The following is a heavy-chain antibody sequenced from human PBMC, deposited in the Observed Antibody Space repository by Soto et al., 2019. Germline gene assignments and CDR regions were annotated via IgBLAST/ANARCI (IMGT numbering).Heavy chain of an antibody. CDR2: IIPIFGTA. CDR3: ARAGDYYDSSGYYRLYFDY. V-gene: IGHV1-69*13. D-gene: IGHD3-22*01. Sequence: GASVKVSCKASGGTFSSYAISWVRQAPGQGLEWMGGIIPIFGTANYAQKFQGRVTITADESTSTAYMELSSLRSEDTAVFYFARAGDYYDSSGYYRLYFDYWGQGTLVTVSS. J-gene: IGHJ4*02. CDR1: GGTFSSYA.